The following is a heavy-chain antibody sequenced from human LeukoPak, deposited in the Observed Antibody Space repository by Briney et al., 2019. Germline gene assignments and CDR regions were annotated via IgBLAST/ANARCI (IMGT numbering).Heavy chain of an antibody. V-gene: IGHV1-46*01. CDR3: ARNTRDGYNSGRVFDY. CDR2: INPSGGST. CDR1: GYTFTSYY. J-gene: IGHJ4*02. D-gene: IGHD5-24*01. Sequence: GASVKVSCKASGYTFTSYYMHWVRQAPGQGLEWMGIINPSGGSTSYAQKFQGRVTMTRDMSTSTVYMELSSLRSEDTAVYYCARNTRDGYNSGRVFDYWGQGTLVTVSS.